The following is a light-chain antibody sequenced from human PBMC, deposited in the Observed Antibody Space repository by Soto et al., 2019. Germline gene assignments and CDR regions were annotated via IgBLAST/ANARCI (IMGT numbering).Light chain of an antibody. CDR2: GTS. V-gene: IGKV3-20*01. CDR1: QSVSKN. J-gene: IGKJ4*01. Sequence: VMTQSPAPLSVSVGERVTLSCRASQSVSKNLAWYQQKPGQAPRLLIYGTSTRASGIPDRFSGSGSGTDFTLTITRLEPEDVAVYFCQQYGVSPATFGGGTKVDIK. CDR3: QQYGVSPAT.